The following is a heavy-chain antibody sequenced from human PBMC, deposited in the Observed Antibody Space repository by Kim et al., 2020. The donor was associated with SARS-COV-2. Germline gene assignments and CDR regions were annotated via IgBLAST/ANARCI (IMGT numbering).Heavy chain of an antibody. D-gene: IGHD2-2*02. CDR2: ISGSGGST. J-gene: IGHJ6*02. CDR1: GFTFSSYA. V-gene: IGHV3-23*01. CDR3: AKGSGLDIVVVPAAIQYYYYGMDV. Sequence: GGSLRLSCAASGFTFSSYAMSWVRQAPGKGLEWVSAISGSGGSTYYADSVKGRFTISRDNSKNTLYLQMNSLRAEDTAVYYCAKGSGLDIVVVPAAIQYYYYGMDVWGQGTTVTVSS.